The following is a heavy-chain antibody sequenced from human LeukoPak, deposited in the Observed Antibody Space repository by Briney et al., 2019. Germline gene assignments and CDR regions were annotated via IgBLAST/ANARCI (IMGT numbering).Heavy chain of an antibody. Sequence: GASVKVSCKASGYTFTSYAMNWVRQAPGQGLEWMGWINTNTGNPTYAQGFTGRFVFSLDTSVSTAYLQISSLKAEDTAVYYCARDPRFGEFNNAFDIWGQGTMVTVSS. CDR3: ARDPRFGEFNNAFDI. V-gene: IGHV7-4-1*02. CDR2: INTNTGNP. CDR1: GYTFTSYA. J-gene: IGHJ3*02. D-gene: IGHD3-10*02.